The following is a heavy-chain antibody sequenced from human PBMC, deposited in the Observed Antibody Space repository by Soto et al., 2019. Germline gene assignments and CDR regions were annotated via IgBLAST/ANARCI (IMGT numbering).Heavy chain of an antibody. J-gene: IGHJ4*02. V-gene: IGHV3-11*06. CDR1: GFTFSYYY. Sequence: GGSLRLSCAASGFTFSYYYMSWIRQAPGKGLEWVSYISSSSSYTNYADSVKGRFTISRDNAKNSLYLQMNSLRAEDTAVYYCARDLRRATDYWGQGTLVTVSS. CDR2: ISSSSSYT. CDR3: ARDLRRATDY. D-gene: IGHD6-25*01.